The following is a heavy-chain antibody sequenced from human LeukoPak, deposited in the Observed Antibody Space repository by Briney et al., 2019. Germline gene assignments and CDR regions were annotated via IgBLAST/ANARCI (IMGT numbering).Heavy chain of an antibody. CDR2: ISDNGGDT. V-gene: IGHV3-23*01. D-gene: IGHD1-1*01. J-gene: IGHJ4*02. CDR1: GFTFSSYW. CDR3: GRDWKLDY. Sequence: GGSLRLSCAASGFTFSSYWMSWVRQAPGKGLDWVSAISDNGGDTKYADSVKGRFTISRDNSRNRLYLQMDSLRVEDTAIYYCGRDWKLDYWGQGNLVTVSS.